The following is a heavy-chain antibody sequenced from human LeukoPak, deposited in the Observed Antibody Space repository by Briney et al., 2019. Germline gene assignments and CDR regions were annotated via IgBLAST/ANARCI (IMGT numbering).Heavy chain of an antibody. CDR1: GGSISSYY. V-gene: IGHV4-59*08. D-gene: IGHD5-18*01. CDR2: IYSSGST. Sequence: SETLSLTCTVSGGSISSYYWSWIRQPPGKGLEWIGYIYSSGSTNYNPPLKSRVTISVDTSKNQFSLKLSSVTAADTAVYYCVRLSLDTAIPNYYFDLWGRGTLVTVS. CDR3: VRLSLDTAIPNYYFDL. J-gene: IGHJ2*01.